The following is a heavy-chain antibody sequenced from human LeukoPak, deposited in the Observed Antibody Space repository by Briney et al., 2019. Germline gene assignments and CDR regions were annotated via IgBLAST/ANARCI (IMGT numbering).Heavy chain of an antibody. CDR1: GFTFSSYA. V-gene: IGHV3-30*04. Sequence: PGGSLRLSCAASGFTFSSYAMHWVRQAPGKGLEWVAVISYDGSNKYYADSVKGRFTISRDNSKNTLYLQMNSLRAEDTAVYYCARGRIADLDYWGQGTLVTVSS. J-gene: IGHJ4*02. CDR3: ARGRIADLDY. CDR2: ISYDGSNK. D-gene: IGHD6-13*01.